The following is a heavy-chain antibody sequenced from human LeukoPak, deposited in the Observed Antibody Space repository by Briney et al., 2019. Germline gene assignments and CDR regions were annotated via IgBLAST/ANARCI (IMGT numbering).Heavy chain of an antibody. J-gene: IGHJ6*03. D-gene: IGHD3-3*01. V-gene: IGHV4-38-2*01. Sequence: SETLSLTCAVSGYSISSGYYWGWIRQPPGKGLEWIGSIYHSGSTYYNPSLKSRVTISVDKSKNQFSLKLSSVTAADTAMYYCARLDDFWSGYYYYYYYMDVWGKGTTATVSS. CDR3: ARLDDFWSGYYYYYYYMDV. CDR2: IYHSGST. CDR1: GYSISSGYY.